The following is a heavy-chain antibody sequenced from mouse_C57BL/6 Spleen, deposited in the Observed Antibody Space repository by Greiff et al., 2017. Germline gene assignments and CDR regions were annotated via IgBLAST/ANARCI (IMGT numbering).Heavy chain of an antibody. CDR1: GYTFTSYW. CDR3: ARYDYDKFDY. Sequence: QVQLKQPGAELVKPGASVKLSCKASGYTFTSYWMHWVKQRPGQGLEWIGMIHPNSGSTNYNEKFKSKATLTVDKSSSTAYMQLSSLTSEDSAVYYCARYDYDKFDYWGQGTTLTVSS. V-gene: IGHV1-64*01. J-gene: IGHJ2*01. D-gene: IGHD2-4*01. CDR2: IHPNSGST.